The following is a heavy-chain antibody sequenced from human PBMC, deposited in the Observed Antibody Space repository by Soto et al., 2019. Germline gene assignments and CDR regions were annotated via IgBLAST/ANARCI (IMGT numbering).Heavy chain of an antibody. Sequence: ASVKVSCKASGYTFTSFAMHWVRQAPGQRLEWMGWINAGNGNTKYSQSFQGRITITGDTSASTAYMELSSLRSEDTAVYYCARGSSDWFPYFDYWGQGTPVTVSS. CDR1: GYTFTSFA. CDR3: ARGSSDWFPYFDY. J-gene: IGHJ4*02. D-gene: IGHD3-9*01. V-gene: IGHV1-3*01. CDR2: INAGNGNT.